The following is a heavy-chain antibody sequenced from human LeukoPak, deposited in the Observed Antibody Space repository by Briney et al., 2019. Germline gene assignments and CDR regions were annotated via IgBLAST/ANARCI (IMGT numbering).Heavy chain of an antibody. CDR2: IYYSGST. CDR3: ARHYYDSSGYYPGYFDY. Sequence: SETLSLTCTVSGGSISSSSYYWGWLRQPPGKGLEWIGSIYYSGSTYYNPSLKSRVTISVDTSKNQFSLKLSSVTAADTAVYYCARHYYDSSGYYPGYFDYWGQGTLVTVSS. D-gene: IGHD3-22*01. V-gene: IGHV4-39*01. CDR1: GGSISSSSYY. J-gene: IGHJ4*02.